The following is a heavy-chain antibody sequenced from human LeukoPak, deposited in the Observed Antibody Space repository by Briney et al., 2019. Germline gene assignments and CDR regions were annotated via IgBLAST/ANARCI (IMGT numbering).Heavy chain of an antibody. CDR2: PNPRRGDT. J-gene: IGHJ4*02. D-gene: IGHD5-12*01. V-gene: IGHV1-2*02. Sequence: AVTVTFKSSGYTFIDYYLYLVRQAPAQGLEWMGFPNPRRGDTNSAQEFQARATKTTNTSINLANMKLSSLNSDDTAVYNCARDHRRRSTGYDMPADWGKATLVS. CDR1: GYTFIDYY. CDR3: ARDHRRRSTGYDMPAD.